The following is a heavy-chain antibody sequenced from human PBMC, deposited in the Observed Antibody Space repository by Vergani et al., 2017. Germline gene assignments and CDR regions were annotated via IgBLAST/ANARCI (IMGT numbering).Heavy chain of an antibody. D-gene: IGHD6-6*01. V-gene: IGHV4-59*12. Sequence: QVQLQESGPGLVKPSETLSLTCTVSGGSISSYYWSWIRQPPGKGLEWIGEINHSGSTNYNPSLKSRVTISVDTSKNQFSLKLSSVTAADTAVYYCARGAEYSSSSDYFDYWGQGTLVTVSS. CDR3: ARGAEYSSSSDYFDY. CDR2: INHSGST. J-gene: IGHJ4*02. CDR1: GGSISSYY.